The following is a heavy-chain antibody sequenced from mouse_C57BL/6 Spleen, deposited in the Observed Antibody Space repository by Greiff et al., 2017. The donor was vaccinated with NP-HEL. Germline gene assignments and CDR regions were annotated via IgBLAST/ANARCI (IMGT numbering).Heavy chain of an antibody. CDR3: ARSGYGSSPAWFAY. CDR2: INPNNGGT. V-gene: IGHV1-22*01. CDR1: GYTFTDYN. Sequence: VQLQQSGPELVKPGASVKMSCKASGYTFTDYNMHWVKQSHGKSLEWIGYINPNNGGTSYNKKFKGKATLTVNKSSSTAYMELPSLTSVDSAVYYCARSGYGSSPAWFAYWGQGTLVTVSA. J-gene: IGHJ3*01. D-gene: IGHD1-1*01.